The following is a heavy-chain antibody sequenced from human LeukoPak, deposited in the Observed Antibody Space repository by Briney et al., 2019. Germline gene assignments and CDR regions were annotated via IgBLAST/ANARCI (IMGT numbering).Heavy chain of an antibody. CDR3: ARVYGDPEAFDI. D-gene: IGHD4-17*01. CDR2: IYSSGST. Sequence: SETLSLTCTVSGGSISSGDCYWSWIRQPPGKGLEWIGYIYSSGSTYYTPSLKSRVTISVDTSKNQFSLKLSSVTAADTAVYYCARVYGDPEAFDIWGQGTMVTVSS. V-gene: IGHV4-30-4*01. CDR1: GGSISSGDCY. J-gene: IGHJ3*02.